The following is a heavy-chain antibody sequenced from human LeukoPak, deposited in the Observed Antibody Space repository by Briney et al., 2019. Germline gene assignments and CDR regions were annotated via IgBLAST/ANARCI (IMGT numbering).Heavy chain of an antibody. D-gene: IGHD3-10*01. J-gene: IGHJ4*02. V-gene: IGHV3-23*01. CDR3: AFSLASGTYSGY. Sequence: PGGSLRLSCEASGFTFSSYAMSWVRQAQGRGLEWVSSFSVSGGSTYYADSVKGRFTISRDNSKNTLYLQMNSLRADDTAVYYCAFSLASGTYSGYWGQGTLVTVSS. CDR2: FSVSGGST. CDR1: GFTFSSYA.